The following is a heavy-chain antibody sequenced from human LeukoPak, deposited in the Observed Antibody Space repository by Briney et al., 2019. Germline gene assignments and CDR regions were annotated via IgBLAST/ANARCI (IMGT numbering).Heavy chain of an antibody. V-gene: IGHV3-23*01. Sequence: GGSLRLSCTASGFTFSNYAMSWVPQAPGKGLQWVSDIRASGDTTHYADSVKGRFTISRDNSKNTLYLQMNSLRAEDTAVYYCAKNFASAWNYYMDVWGKGTTVTVSS. CDR3: AKNFASAWNYYMDV. J-gene: IGHJ6*03. CDR1: GFTFSNYA. D-gene: IGHD6-19*01. CDR2: IRASGDTT.